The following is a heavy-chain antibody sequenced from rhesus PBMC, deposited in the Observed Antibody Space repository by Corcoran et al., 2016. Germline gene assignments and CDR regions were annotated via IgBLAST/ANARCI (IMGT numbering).Heavy chain of an antibody. D-gene: IGHD4-23*01. CDR2: ISGSSGST. CDR1: GGSVSSSNW. J-gene: IGHJ4*01. CDR3: ARVDSNYVGGFDY. Sequence: QVQLQESGPGLVKPSETLSLTCAVSGGSVSSSNWWSWIRQHPGKGLEWIGYISGSSGSTYYNPSLKSRVTISTDTSKNQFSLKLSSVTAADTAVYYCARVDSNYVGGFDYWGQGVLVTVSS. V-gene: IGHV4-65*01.